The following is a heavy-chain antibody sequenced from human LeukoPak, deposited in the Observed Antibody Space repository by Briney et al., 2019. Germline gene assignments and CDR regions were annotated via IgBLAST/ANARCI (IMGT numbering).Heavy chain of an antibody. D-gene: IGHD4/OR15-4a*01. CDR1: GGSFSGYY. V-gene: IGHV4-59*08. J-gene: IGHJ4*02. Sequence: SETLSLTCAVYGGSFSGYYWSWIRQPPGKGLEWIGYIYYSGSTNYNPSLKSRVTISVDTSKNQFSLRLSSVTAADTALYYCARHAAFADYQSHLTHFDYWGQGTLVTVSS. CDR2: IYYSGST. CDR3: ARHAAFADYQSHLTHFDY.